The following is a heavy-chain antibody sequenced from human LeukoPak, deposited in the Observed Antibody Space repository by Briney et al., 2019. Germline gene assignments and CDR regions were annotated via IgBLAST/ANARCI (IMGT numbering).Heavy chain of an antibody. J-gene: IGHJ5*02. V-gene: IGHV1-2*02. D-gene: IGHD3-16*01. CDR2: INPNSGGT. CDR1: GYSFTDYY. Sequence: ASVKVSCKTSGYSFTDYYMHWVRQAPGQGLEWMGWINPNSGGTSSAQKFQGRITMTRDTSITTVYMEVSWLTSDDTAIYYCARADRLRGGPYLIGPWGQGTLVTVSS. CDR3: ARADRLRGGPYLIGP.